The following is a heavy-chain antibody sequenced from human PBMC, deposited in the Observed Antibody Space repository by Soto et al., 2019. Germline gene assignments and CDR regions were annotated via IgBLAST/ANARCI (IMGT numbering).Heavy chain of an antibody. CDR1: GFTFSSYS. CDR2: ISSSSSTI. CDR3: STRGGSYRPAWDYYYYGMDV. Sequence: GGSLRLSCAASGFTFSSYSMNWVRQAPGKWLEWVSYISSSSSTIYYADSVKGRFTISRDNAKNSLYLQMNSLKTEDTAVYYCSTRGGSYRPAWDYYYYGMDVWGQGTTVTVSS. J-gene: IGHJ6*02. V-gene: IGHV3-48*01. D-gene: IGHD1-26*01.